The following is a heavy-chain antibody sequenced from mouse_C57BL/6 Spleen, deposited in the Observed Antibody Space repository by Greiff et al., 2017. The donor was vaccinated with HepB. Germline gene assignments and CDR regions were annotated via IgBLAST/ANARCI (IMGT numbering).Heavy chain of an antibody. CDR3: ARSTMPRGYFDV. CDR2: IYPGSGNT. V-gene: IGHV1-76*01. CDR1: GYTFTDYY. Sequence: QVQLQQSGAELVRPGASVKLSCKASGYTFTDYYINWVKQRPGQGLEWIARIYPGSGNTYYNEKFKGKATLTAEKSSSTAYMQLSSLTSEDSAVYFGARSTMPRGYFDVWGTGTTVTVSS. D-gene: IGHD2-1*01. J-gene: IGHJ1*03.